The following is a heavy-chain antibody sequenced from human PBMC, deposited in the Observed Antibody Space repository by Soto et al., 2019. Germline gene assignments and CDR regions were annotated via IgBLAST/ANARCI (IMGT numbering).Heavy chain of an antibody. CDR1: GYTFTSYY. CDR2: IIPIFGTA. V-gene: IGHV1-69*13. D-gene: IGHD6-6*01. Sequence: SVKVSCKASGYTFTSYYMHWVRQAPGQRLEWMRGIIPIFGTANYAQKFQGRVTITADESTSTAYMELSSLRSEDTAVYHCARVRAASIAASDNWLGPWGKESMVAVSS. J-gene: IGHJ5*02. CDR3: ARVRAASIAASDNWLGP.